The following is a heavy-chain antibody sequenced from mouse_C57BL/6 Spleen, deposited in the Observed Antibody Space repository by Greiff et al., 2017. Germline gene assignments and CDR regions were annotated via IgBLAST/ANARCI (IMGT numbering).Heavy chain of an antibody. D-gene: IGHD2-1*01. CDR3: ARSVYSRNAMDY. CDR1: GYSFTGYF. CDR2: INPYNGDT. V-gene: IGHV1-20*01. Sequence: EVQLQQSGPELVKPGDSVKISCKASGYSFTGYFMNWVMQSHGKSLEWIGRINPYNGDTFYNQKFKGKATLTVDKSSSTAHMELRSLTSEDAAVYYCARSVYSRNAMDYWGQGTSVTVSS. J-gene: IGHJ4*01.